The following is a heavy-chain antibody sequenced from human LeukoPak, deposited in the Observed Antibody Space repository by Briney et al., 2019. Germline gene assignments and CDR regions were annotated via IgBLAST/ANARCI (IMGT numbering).Heavy chain of an antibody. J-gene: IGHJ4*02. D-gene: IGHD3-22*01. V-gene: IGHV3-30*04. Sequence: GGSLRLSCAASGFTFSSYAMHWVRQAPGKGLEWVAVISYDESKKYYADSVKGRITISGDNSKNTLYLQMHRLTAEDTAVYHCVKDSAVVSIPYYFDFWGQGTLVTVSS. CDR2: ISYDESKK. CDR1: GFTFSSYA. CDR3: VKDSAVVSIPYYFDF.